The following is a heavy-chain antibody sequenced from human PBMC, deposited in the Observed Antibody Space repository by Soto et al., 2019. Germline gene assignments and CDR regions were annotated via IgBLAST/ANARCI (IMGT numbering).Heavy chain of an antibody. CDR3: ARDPMSGSQKLYFDY. CDR2: ISGGGGTT. Sequence: EVQLVESGGGLVQPGGSLRLSCAAYGFSFSSYSMNWVRQAPGKGLEWVSYISGGGGTTYYADSVKGRFTISRDNAKKSLYLQLSSLRDVDTAVYYCARDPMSGSQKLYFDYWGQGTLVTVSS. J-gene: IGHJ4*02. D-gene: IGHD1-26*01. CDR1: GFSFSSYS. V-gene: IGHV3-48*02.